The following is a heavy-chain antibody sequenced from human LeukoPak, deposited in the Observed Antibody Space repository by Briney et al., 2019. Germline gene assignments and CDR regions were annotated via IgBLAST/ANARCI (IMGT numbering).Heavy chain of an antibody. J-gene: IGHJ4*02. CDR3: ASLYCSSTSCPSVDY. Sequence: GRSLRLSCAASGFTFSSYAINWVRQAPGKGLEWVAVISYDGSHKYYADSVKGRFTISRDNSKNTLYLQMNSLRAEDTAVYYCASLYCSSTSCPSVDYWGQGTLVTVSS. CDR2: ISYDGSHK. D-gene: IGHD2-2*01. V-gene: IGHV3-30*04. CDR1: GFTFSSYA.